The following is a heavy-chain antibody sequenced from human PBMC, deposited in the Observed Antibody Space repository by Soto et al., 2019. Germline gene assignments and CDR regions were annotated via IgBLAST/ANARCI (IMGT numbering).Heavy chain of an antibody. CDR2: ISYDGSNK. CDR3: AKDLPVRGYYHNYDY. CDR1: GFTFSSYG. D-gene: IGHD3-22*01. V-gene: IGHV3-30*18. J-gene: IGHJ4*02. Sequence: GGSLRLSCAASGFTFSSYGMHWVRQAPGKGLEWVAVISYDGSNKYYADSVKGRFTISRDNSKNTLYLQMNSLRAEDTAVYYCAKDLPVRGYYHNYDYWGQGTLVTVSS.